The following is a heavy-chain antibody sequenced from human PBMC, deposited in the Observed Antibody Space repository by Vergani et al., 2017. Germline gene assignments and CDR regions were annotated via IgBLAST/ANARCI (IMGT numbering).Heavy chain of an antibody. CDR1: GGSISSGGYY. V-gene: IGHV4-61*08. Sequence: QVQLQESGPGLVKPSQTLSLTCTVSGGSISSGGYYWSWIRQPPGKGLEWLGYIYYSGSTNYNPSLKSRVTISVDTSKNQFSLKLSSVTAADTAVYYCARLRVMVRGVIINYYYGMDVWGQGTTVTVSS. CDR3: ARLRVMVRGVIINYYYGMDV. CDR2: IYYSGST. D-gene: IGHD3-10*01. J-gene: IGHJ6*02.